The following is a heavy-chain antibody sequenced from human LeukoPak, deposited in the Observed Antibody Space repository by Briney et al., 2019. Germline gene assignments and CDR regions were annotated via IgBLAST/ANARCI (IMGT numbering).Heavy chain of an antibody. V-gene: IGHV3-21*01. CDR2: ISDNGSRI. D-gene: IGHD3-22*01. CDR3: ARSLIVVVITQSFDY. Sequence: GGSLRLSCVASRFSFSSYGMTWVRQAPGKGLEWVSTISDNGSRIFYAASVKGRFTISRDNAKNSLYLQMNSLRAEDTAVYYCARSLIVVVITQSFDYWGQGTLVTVSS. J-gene: IGHJ4*02. CDR1: RFSFSSYG.